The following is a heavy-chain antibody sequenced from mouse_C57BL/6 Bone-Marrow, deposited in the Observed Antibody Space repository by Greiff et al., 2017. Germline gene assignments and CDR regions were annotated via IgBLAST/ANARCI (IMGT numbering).Heavy chain of an antibody. Sequence: QVQLQQPGAELVKPGASVKLSCKASGYTFTSYWMHWVKQRPGQGLEWIGMIHPNSGSTNYNEKFKSKATLTVDKSSSTAYMPLSSLTSEDSAVYYCARARTRGWFAYWGQGTLVTVSA. CDR1: GYTFTSYW. CDR3: ARARTRGWFAY. CDR2: IHPNSGST. V-gene: IGHV1-64*01. J-gene: IGHJ3*01.